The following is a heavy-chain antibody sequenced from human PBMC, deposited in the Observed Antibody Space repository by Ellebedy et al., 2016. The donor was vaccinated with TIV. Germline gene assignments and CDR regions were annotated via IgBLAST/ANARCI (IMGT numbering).Heavy chain of an antibody. J-gene: IGHJ6*02. CDR1: TDSISYSDYH. CDR2: VSYGGTT. V-gene: IGHV4-30-4*01. CDR3: SREGPYLYGLDV. Sequence: SETLSLTCSFSTDSISYSDYHWTWIRQSPGTGLEWLGFVSYGGTTEYNPSLRSRLLISVETSKKEFTLKLSSVTGADTAVYYCSREGPYLYGLDVWGQGTSVTVSS.